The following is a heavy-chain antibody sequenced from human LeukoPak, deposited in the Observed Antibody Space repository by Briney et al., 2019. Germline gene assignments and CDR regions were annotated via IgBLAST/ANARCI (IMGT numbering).Heavy chain of an antibody. CDR2: IYYSGST. D-gene: IGHD5-18*01. Sequence: KPSETLSLTCTVSGGSISSYYWSWIRQPPGKGLEWIGYIYYSGSTNYNPSLKSRVTISVDTSKSQFSLKLSSVTAADTAVYYCARTTEGGYTYDYFYYYYMDVWGKGTTVTISS. CDR1: GGSISSYY. V-gene: IGHV4-59*01. CDR3: ARTTEGGYTYDYFYYYYMDV. J-gene: IGHJ6*03.